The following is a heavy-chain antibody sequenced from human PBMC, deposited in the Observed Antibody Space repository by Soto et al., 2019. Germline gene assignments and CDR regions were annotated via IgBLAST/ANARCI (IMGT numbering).Heavy chain of an antibody. CDR2: IRSKANSYAT. D-gene: IGHD5-18*01. V-gene: IGHV3-73*01. CDR1: GFTFSGSA. J-gene: IGHJ4*02. CDR3: TRHVSSSTAMVNPLAY. Sequence: GGSLRLSCAASGFTFSGSAMHWVRQASGKGLEWVGRIRSKANSYATAYAASVKGRFTISRDDSKNTAYLQMNSLKTEDTAVYYCTRHVSSSTAMVNPLAYWGQGTLVTGSS.